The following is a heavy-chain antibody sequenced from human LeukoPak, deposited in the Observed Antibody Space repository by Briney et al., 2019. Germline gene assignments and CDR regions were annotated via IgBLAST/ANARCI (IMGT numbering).Heavy chain of an antibody. V-gene: IGHV3-23*01. CDR1: GFTFSTYA. CDR2: ISGGGDIT. Sequence: HAGGFLRLSCAASGFTFSTYAMSWVRQAPGKGLEWVSAISGGGDITYYADSVKGRFTISRDNSKNTLYLQMNSLRAEDTAVYYCAKDPESLCGGDCYSSFGYWGQGTLVTVSS. D-gene: IGHD2-21*02. CDR3: AKDPESLCGGDCYSSFGY. J-gene: IGHJ4*02.